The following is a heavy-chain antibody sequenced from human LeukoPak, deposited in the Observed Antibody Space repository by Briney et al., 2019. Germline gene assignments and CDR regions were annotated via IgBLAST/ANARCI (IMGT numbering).Heavy chain of an antibody. CDR3: ARGTELSGLAPFLYFQH. D-gene: IGHD3-22*01. J-gene: IGHJ1*01. Sequence: PVKVSCKASGGTFSSYAISWVRQAPGQGLEWMGGIIPIFGTANYAQKFQGRVTITADESTSTAYMELSSLRSEDTAVYYCARGTELSGLAPFLYFQHWGQGTLVTVSS. V-gene: IGHV1-69*13. CDR2: IIPIFGTA. CDR1: GGTFSSYA.